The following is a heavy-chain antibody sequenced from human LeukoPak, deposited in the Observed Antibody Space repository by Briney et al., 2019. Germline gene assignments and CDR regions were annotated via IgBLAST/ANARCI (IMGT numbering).Heavy chain of an antibody. J-gene: IGHJ4*02. CDR3: TAFTDRPSDH. V-gene: IGHV3-73*01. CDR2: IRTKVKNYAT. CDR1: GFILSGSD. Sequence: GGSLRLSCAASGFILSGSDMHWVRQASGKGLEWIGRIRTKVKNYATAYAASVRGRFTLSRDDSNNMAYLQMNSLKTEDTALYFCTAFTDRPSDHWSQGTLVTVSS.